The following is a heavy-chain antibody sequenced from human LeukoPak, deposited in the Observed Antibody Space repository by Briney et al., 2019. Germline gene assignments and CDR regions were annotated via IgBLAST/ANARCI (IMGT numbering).Heavy chain of an antibody. J-gene: IGHJ4*02. V-gene: IGHV3-33*01. CDR3: ARERGYSYGFFDY. Sequence: GGSLRLSCAASGFTFSSYGMHWVRQAPGKGLEWVAVIWYDGSNKYYADSVKGRFTISRDNSKNTLYLQMNGLRAEDTAVYYCARERGYSYGFFDYWGQGTLVTVSS. D-gene: IGHD5-18*01. CDR1: GFTFSSYG. CDR2: IWYDGSNK.